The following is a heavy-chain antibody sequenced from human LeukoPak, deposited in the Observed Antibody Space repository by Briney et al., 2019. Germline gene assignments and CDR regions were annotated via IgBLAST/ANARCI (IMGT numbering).Heavy chain of an antibody. D-gene: IGHD1-26*01. J-gene: IGHJ4*02. CDR1: GGSISSGGYY. Sequence: ASQTLSLTCTVSGGSISSGGYYWSWIRQPPGKGLEWIGYIYHSGSTHYNPSLKSRVTISVDRSKNQFSLKLSSVTAADTAVYYCARYPRVGATLGFDYWGQGTLVTVSS. V-gene: IGHV4-30-2*01. CDR2: IYHSGST. CDR3: ARYPRVGATLGFDY.